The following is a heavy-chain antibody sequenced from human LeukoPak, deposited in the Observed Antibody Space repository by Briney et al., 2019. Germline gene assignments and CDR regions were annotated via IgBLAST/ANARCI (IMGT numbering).Heavy chain of an antibody. D-gene: IGHD3-10*01. CDR1: GVSISCQY. CDR2: IYYCGST. V-gene: IGHV4-59*08. CDR3: ARGDSISMVRGVIALPQPSIEY. Sequence: PSDTLSLTCSLSGVSISCQYWSWLRQPPGKGLEWLGYIYYCGSTNYHPSLESRVTISGDMSKHHLSVNQRSVRAADTAVYYCARGDSISMVRGVIALPQPSIEYWGQGTLVSVSS. J-gene: IGHJ4*02.